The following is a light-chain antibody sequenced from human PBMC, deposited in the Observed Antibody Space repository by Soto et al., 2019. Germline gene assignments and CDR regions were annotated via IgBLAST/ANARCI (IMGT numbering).Light chain of an antibody. CDR2: RAS. V-gene: IGKV3-20*01. CDR1: QSVSSSF. J-gene: IGKJ4*01. CDR3: QQYESSPLT. Sequence: EIVLTQSPDTLSLSPGEIATLSCRASQSVSSSFLAWYKQRPGQAPRLLIYRASSRATGIPDRFTGSGSGTDFTLTISRLEPEDFAVYYWQQYESSPLTFGGGTKVEIK.